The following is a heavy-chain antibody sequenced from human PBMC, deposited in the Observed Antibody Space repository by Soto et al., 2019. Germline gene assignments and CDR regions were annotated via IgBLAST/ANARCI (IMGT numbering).Heavy chain of an antibody. CDR3: ARLDYGSGSHLCYFDY. J-gene: IGHJ4*02. Sequence: GESLKISCRGSEYSFTSYWIGWVRQMPGRGLEWVGIIHPRDSDTRYSPPFQSQVTISADMSISTAYLLWNSLKAADTAMYYYARLDYGSGSHLCYFDYWGQGTPVTVSS. CDR2: IHPRDSDT. CDR1: EYSFTSYW. D-gene: IGHD3-10*01. V-gene: IGHV5-51*01.